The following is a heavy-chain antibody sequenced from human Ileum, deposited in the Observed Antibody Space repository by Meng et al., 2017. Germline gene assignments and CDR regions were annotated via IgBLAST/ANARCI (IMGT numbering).Heavy chain of an antibody. D-gene: IGHD2-2*01. CDR1: GGSVTSSSYD. Sequence: QLQLQESGPGLVKPTETLSLTCIVPGGSVTSSSYDWGWIRQPPGKGLEWIGGITYTGNSYTTPSLKTRLTTSLDTSKNQFSLRLNPLTAADTAVYYCAGQPTSSGAGYSWFDPWGQGILVTVS. J-gene: IGHJ5*02. V-gene: IGHV4-39*01. CDR3: AGQPTSSGAGYSWFDP. CDR2: ITYTGNS.